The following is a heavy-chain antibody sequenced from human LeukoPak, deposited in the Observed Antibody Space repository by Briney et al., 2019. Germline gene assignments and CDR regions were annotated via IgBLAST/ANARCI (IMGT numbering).Heavy chain of an antibody. CDR3: ARGGLLRYFDWLPH. J-gene: IGHJ4*02. D-gene: IGHD3-9*01. V-gene: IGHV1-69*05. CDR2: IIPIFGTA. CDR1: GYTFTSYY. Sequence: SVKVSCKASGYTFTSYYMHWVRQAPGQGLEWMGGIIPIFGTANYAQKFQGRVTTTTDESTSTAYMELSSLRSEDTAVYYCARGGLLRYFDWLPHWGQGTLVTVSS.